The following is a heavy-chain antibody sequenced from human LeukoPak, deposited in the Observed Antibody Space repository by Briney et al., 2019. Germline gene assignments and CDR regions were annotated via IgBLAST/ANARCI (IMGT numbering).Heavy chain of an antibody. V-gene: IGHV1-2*02. CDR3: ARVHSSSWYSVGY. J-gene: IGHJ4*02. CDR2: INPNSGGT. Sequence: ASVKVSCKASGYTFTTYGINWVRLAPGQGLEWMGWINPNSGGTNYAQKFQGRVTMTRDTSISTAYMELSRLRSDDTAVYYCARVHSSSWYSVGYWGQGTLVTVSS. CDR1: GYTFTTYG. D-gene: IGHD6-13*01.